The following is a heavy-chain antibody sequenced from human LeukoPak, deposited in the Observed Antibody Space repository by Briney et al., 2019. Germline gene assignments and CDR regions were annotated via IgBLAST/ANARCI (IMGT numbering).Heavy chain of an antibody. V-gene: IGHV3-30*18. Sequence: GGSLRLSCAAPGFTFSSYGMHWVRQAPGKGLEWVAVISYDGSNKYYADSVKGRFTISRDNSKNTLYLQMNSLRAEDTAVYYCAKDNRWGSHYYYYGMDVWGQGTTVTVSS. CDR3: AKDNRWGSHYYYYGMDV. J-gene: IGHJ6*02. CDR1: GFTFSSYG. D-gene: IGHD1-14*01. CDR2: ISYDGSNK.